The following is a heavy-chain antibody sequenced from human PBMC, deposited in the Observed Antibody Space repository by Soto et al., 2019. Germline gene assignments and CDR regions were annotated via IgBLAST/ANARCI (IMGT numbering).Heavy chain of an antibody. CDR2: VNAVWGA. CDR1: GPSISNYY. CDR3: VRQGFGALHGLVDV. D-gene: IGHD3-10*01. J-gene: IGHJ6*02. Sequence: SETLSLTCTISGPSISNYYSNWMLQVTGKGMEWIGYVNAVWGAAYTPSLQSRVAVSLDPSKRLLSLKLTSVTATDTAVYYCVRQGFGALHGLVDVWGQGTTVTVSS. V-gene: IGHV4-4*08.